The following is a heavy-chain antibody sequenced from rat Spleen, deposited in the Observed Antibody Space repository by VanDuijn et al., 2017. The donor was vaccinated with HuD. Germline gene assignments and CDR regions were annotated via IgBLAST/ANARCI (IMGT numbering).Heavy chain of an antibody. D-gene: IGHD1-11*01. CDR1: GFTFSDYN. CDR3: TTDRGYN. Sequence: EVKLVESGGGLVQPGRSLKLSCAASGFTFSDYNMAWVRQAPKKGLEWVATISYDGSSSYYRDSVKGRFTISRDNTKSTLYLQMDSLRSEDTATYYCTTDRGYNWGQGVMVTVSS. CDR2: ISYDGSSS. J-gene: IGHJ2*01. V-gene: IGHV5-7*01.